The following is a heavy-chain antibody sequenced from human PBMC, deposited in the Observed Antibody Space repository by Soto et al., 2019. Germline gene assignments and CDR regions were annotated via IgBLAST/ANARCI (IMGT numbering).Heavy chain of an antibody. J-gene: IGHJ6*02. CDR3: AGGGVRGVITRTRDYYGMDV. CDR2: IYPGDSDT. V-gene: IGHV5-51*01. CDR1: GYSFTSYW. D-gene: IGHD3-10*01. Sequence: PGESLMISCKGSGYSFTSYWIGWVRQMPGKGLEWMGIIYPGDSDTRYSPSLQGQVTISADKSISTAYLQWSSLKASDTAMYYCAGGGVRGVITRTRDYYGMDVWGQGTTVTVSS.